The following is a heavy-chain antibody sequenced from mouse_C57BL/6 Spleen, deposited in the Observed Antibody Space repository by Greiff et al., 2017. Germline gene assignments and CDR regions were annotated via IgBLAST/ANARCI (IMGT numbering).Heavy chain of an antibody. D-gene: IGHD1-1*01. CDR3: TIDYGSSYDFDY. V-gene: IGHV1-5*01. Sequence: EVQLQQSGTVLARPGASVKMSCKTSGYTFTSYWMHWVKQRPGQGLEWIGAIYPGNSDTSYNQKFKGKAKLTAVTSASPAYMELSSLTNEDSAVYDCTIDYGSSYDFDYWGQGTTLTVSS. CDR2: IYPGNSDT. J-gene: IGHJ2*01. CDR1: GYTFTSYW.